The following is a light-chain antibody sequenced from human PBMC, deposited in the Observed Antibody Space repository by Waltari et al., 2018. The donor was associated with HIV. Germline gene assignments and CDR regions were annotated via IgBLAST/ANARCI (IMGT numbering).Light chain of an antibody. CDR2: EVS. CDR3: SSYAGSNNYV. V-gene: IGLV2-8*01. CDR1: SSYVGCYNY. Sequence: QSALTQPPSASGSPGQSVTISCTGTSSYVGCYNYVSWYQQHPGKAPKLMIYEVSKRPSGVPDRFSGSKSGNTASLTVSGLQAEDEADYYCSSYAGSNNYVFGTGTKVTVL. J-gene: IGLJ1*01.